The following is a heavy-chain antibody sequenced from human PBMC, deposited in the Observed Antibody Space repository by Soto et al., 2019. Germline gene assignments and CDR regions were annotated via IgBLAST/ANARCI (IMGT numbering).Heavy chain of an antibody. V-gene: IGHV3-21*01. CDR1: GFTFSSYS. Sequence: GGSLRLSCAASGFTFSSYSMNWVRQAPGKGLEWVSSISSSSYIYYADSVKGRFTISRDNAKNSLYLQMNSLRAEDTAVYYCARAPTLTASSRYYYGMDVWGQGTTVTVSS. CDR2: ISSSSYI. D-gene: IGHD2-2*01. CDR3: ARAPTLTASSRYYYGMDV. J-gene: IGHJ6*02.